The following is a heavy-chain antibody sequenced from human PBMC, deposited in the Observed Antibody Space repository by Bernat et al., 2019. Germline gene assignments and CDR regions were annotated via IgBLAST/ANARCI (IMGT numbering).Heavy chain of an antibody. CDR1: GFTVSSNY. J-gene: IGHJ4*02. D-gene: IGHD6-13*01. CDR2: IYSGGST. CDR3: ARVSVSSWTLTEYYFDY. V-gene: IGHV3-53*02. Sequence: EVQLVETGGGSIQPGGSLRLSCAASGFTVSSNYMSWVRQAPGKGLEWVSVIYSGGSTYYADSVKGRFTISRDNSKNTLYLQMNSLRAEDTAVYYCARVSVSSWTLTEYYFDYWGQGTLVTVSS.